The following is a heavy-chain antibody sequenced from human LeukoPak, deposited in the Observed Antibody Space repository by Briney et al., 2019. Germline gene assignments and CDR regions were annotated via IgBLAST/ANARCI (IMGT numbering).Heavy chain of an antibody. J-gene: IGHJ4*02. CDR1: GFTFSSYS. CDR2: ISSSSSYI. Sequence: GGSLRLSCAASGFTFSSYSMNWVRQAPGKGLEWVSSISSSSSYIYYADSVKGRFTISRDNAKNSLYLQMNSLRAEDTAVYYCARAIVVVPAAIGADYWGQGTLVTVSS. V-gene: IGHV3-21*01. D-gene: IGHD2-2*02. CDR3: ARAIVVVPAAIGADY.